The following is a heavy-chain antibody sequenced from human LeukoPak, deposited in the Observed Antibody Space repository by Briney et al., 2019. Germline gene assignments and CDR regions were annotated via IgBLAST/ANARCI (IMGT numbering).Heavy chain of an antibody. CDR1: GYTFTSYD. V-gene: IGHV1-8*01. CDR3: ARGYDSSGYYP. J-gene: IGHJ5*02. Sequence: GASVKVSCKASGYTFTSYDINWVRQATGQGPEWMGWMSPNSGNTGYAQKFQGRVTMTRNTSISTAYMELSSLRSEDTAVYYCARGYDSSGYYPWGQGTLVTVSS. CDR2: MSPNSGNT. D-gene: IGHD3-22*01.